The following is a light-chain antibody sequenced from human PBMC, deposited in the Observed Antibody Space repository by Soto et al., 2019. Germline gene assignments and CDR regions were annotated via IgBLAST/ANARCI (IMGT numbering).Light chain of an antibody. CDR2: GVN. J-gene: IGLJ1*01. V-gene: IGLV2-14*01. Sequence: QSALTQPASVSGSPGQSITISCTGTSSDIGDYNYVSWYQQRPEKAPELMIYGVNNRPPGVSNRFSGSKSGNTASLTISGLQAEDEADYYCSSYTSSITYVFRTGTKLTVL. CDR1: SSDIGDYNY. CDR3: SSYTSSITYV.